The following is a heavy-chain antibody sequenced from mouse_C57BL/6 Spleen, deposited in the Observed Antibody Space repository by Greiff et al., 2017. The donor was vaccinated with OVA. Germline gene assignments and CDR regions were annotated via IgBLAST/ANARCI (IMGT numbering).Heavy chain of an antibody. V-gene: IGHV1-64*01. J-gene: IGHJ4*01. CDR1: GYTFTSYW. Sequence: VKLQQPGAELVKPGASVKLSCKASGYTFTSYWMHWVKQRPGQGLEWIGMIHPNSGSTNYNEKFKSKATLTVDKSSSTAYMQLSSLTSEDSAVYYCARMGYAAMDYWGQGTSVTVSA. CDR2: IHPNSGST. CDR3: ARMGYAAMDY. D-gene: IGHD3-1*01.